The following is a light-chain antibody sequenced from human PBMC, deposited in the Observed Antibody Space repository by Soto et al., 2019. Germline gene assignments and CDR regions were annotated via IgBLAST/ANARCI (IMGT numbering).Light chain of an antibody. J-gene: IGKJ2*01. CDR2: LGS. V-gene: IGKV2-28*01. CDR3: MQALQTRT. CDR1: QSLLHSNGYNY. Sequence: DIVMTQSPLSLPVTPGEPASISCRSSQSLLHSNGYNYLNWYLQKPGQSPQLLIYLGSNRASGVPDRFSGSGSGTDFTLKINRVEDEDVGVYYCMQALQTRTFGQGTKLEIK.